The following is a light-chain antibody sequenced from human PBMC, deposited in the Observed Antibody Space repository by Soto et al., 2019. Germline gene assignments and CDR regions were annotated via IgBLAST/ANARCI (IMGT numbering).Light chain of an antibody. V-gene: IGKV3-11*01. CDR2: DAS. J-gene: IGKJ4*01. Sequence: EIVLTQSPSTLSLSPGERSTLSCRASQSVSSYLAWYQQKTGQAPRLIIYDASNRATGIPARFSGSGYGTDFNLTISSLQTEDVATYYCQKYNSAPLTFGGGTKVDIK. CDR1: QSVSSY. CDR3: QKYNSAPLT.